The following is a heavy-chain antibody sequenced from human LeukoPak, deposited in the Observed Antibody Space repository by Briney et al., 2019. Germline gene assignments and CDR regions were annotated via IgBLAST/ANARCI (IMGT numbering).Heavy chain of an antibody. CDR1: GGSFIGFH. J-gene: IGHJ6*03. V-gene: IGHV4-34*01. Sequence: PSETLSLTCAVYGGSFIGFHWNWIRQPPGKGLEWIGDINHSGSTNYNPSLTSRVTISVDPSKNQFSLNLSSVTAADTAVYYCAGDRSYVDVWGKGTTVTVSS. CDR2: INHSGST. CDR3: AGDRSYVDV.